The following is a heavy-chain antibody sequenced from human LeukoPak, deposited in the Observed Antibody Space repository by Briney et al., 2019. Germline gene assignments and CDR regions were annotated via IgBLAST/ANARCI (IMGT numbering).Heavy chain of an antibody. J-gene: IGHJ6*03. CDR2: IYSGGST. Sequence: PGGSLRLSCVASGFTVSSNYMSWVRQAPGKGLEWVSVIYSGGSTYYADSVKGRFTISRDNSKNTLYLQMNSLRAEDTAVYYCARGSGSYRTPYYYMDVWGTGTTVTVS. V-gene: IGHV3-53*01. D-gene: IGHD3-10*01. CDR3: ARGSGSYRTPYYYMDV. CDR1: GFTVSSNY.